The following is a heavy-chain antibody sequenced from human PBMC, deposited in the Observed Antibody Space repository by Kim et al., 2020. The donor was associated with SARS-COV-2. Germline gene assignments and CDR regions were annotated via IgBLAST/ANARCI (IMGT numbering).Heavy chain of an antibody. J-gene: IGHJ4*02. D-gene: IGHD3-22*01. CDR2: IYYSGST. CDR3: GRQPYYYDSSGYY. CDR1: GGSMNSSSYY. Sequence: SETLSLTCTVSGGSMNSSSYYWGWIRQPPGKGLEWIGSIYYSGSTYYNPSLKSRVTISVDTSKNQFSLKLTSVTAADTAVYYCGRQPYYYDSSGYYWGQGSLVTVSS. V-gene: IGHV4-39*01.